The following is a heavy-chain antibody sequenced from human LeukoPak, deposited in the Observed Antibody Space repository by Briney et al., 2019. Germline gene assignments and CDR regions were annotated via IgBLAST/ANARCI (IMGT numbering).Heavy chain of an antibody. CDR1: GGSFSGCY. Sequence: SETLSLTCAVYGGSFSGCYWSWIRQPPRKGLEWIGEINHSGSTNYNPSLKSRVTISVDTSKNQFSLKLSSVTAADTAVYYCARSSLAGDNAFDIWGQGTMVTVSS. D-gene: IGHD6-19*01. V-gene: IGHV4-34*01. CDR3: ARSSLAGDNAFDI. CDR2: INHSGST. J-gene: IGHJ3*02.